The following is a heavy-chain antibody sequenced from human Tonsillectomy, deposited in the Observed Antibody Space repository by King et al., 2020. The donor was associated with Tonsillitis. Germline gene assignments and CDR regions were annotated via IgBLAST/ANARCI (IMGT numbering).Heavy chain of an antibody. CDR2: IIVGSGNR. J-gene: IGHJ6*02. CDR1: GYTFTAYP. D-gene: IGHD2-15*01. CDR3: AREEGHGGRLAV. V-gene: IGHV1-3*01. Sequence: QLVQSGAEVKEPGASVTVSCEASGYTFTAYPLHWVRQAPGQGLEWMGWIIVGSGNRRYSQKFQGRVAFTRDTSASTTYMELSSLRSEDTAVYYCAREEGHGGRLAVWGQGTTVTVSS.